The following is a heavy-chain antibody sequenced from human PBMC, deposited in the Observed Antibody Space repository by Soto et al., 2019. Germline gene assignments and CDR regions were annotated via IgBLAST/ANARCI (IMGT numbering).Heavy chain of an antibody. Sequence: PGGSLRLSCAASGFTFSSYWMSWVRQAPGKGLEWVANINQDGSDKYYVDSVKGRFTISRDNAKSSLYLQMSLGAEDTAVYYCARAQYDSGWYPDYFDYWGQGTLVTVSS. CDR1: GFTFSSYW. V-gene: IGHV3-7*03. CDR3: ARAQYDSGWYPDYFDY. CDR2: INQDGSDK. D-gene: IGHD6-19*01. J-gene: IGHJ4*02.